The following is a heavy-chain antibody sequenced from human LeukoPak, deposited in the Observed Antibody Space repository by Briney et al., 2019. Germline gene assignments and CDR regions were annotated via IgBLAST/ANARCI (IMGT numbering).Heavy chain of an antibody. V-gene: IGHV3-30*04. Sequence: PGGSLRLSCATSGFTFSSSAMHWVRQAPGKGLGWVEVISYDGSNKYYADSVKGRFTISRDNSKNTLYLQMNSLRAEDTALYHCAREGYDILTGYEFPYFDLWGRGTLVSVSS. CDR2: ISYDGSNK. D-gene: IGHD3-9*01. CDR3: AREGYDILTGYEFPYFDL. CDR1: GFTFSSSA. J-gene: IGHJ2*01.